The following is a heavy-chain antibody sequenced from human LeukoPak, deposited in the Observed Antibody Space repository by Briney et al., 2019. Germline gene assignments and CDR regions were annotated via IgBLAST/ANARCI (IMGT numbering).Heavy chain of an antibody. V-gene: IGHV3-23*01. J-gene: IGHJ4*02. CDR1: GFIFSNYV. Sequence: LAGGSLRLSCAASGFIFSNYVMSWVRQAPGKGLEWVSGSGSGGRTYYADSVKGRFTISRDNAKNSLYLQMNSLRAEDTAVYYCARRGNTGIDYWGQGTLVTVSS. CDR2: SGSGGRT. CDR3: ARRGNTGIDY. D-gene: IGHD2/OR15-2a*01.